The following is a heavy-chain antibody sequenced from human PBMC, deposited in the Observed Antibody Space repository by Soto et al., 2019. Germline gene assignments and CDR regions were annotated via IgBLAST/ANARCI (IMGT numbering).Heavy chain of an antibody. J-gene: IGHJ5*02. CDR1: GYTFTSYA. Sequence: QVQLVQSGSELKKPGASVKVSCKASGYTFTSYAMNWVRQAPGQGLEWMGWINTNTGNPTYAQGFTGRFVFSLDTAVSTAYLQICSLKAEDTAVYYCARGIAAAGPTYNWFDPWGQGTLVTVSS. CDR3: ARGIAAAGPTYNWFDP. D-gene: IGHD6-13*01. CDR2: INTNTGNP. V-gene: IGHV7-4-1*01.